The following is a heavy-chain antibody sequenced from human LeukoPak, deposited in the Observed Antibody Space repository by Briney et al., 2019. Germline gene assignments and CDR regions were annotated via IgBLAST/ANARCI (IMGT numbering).Heavy chain of an antibody. J-gene: IGHJ4*02. CDR2: INPSSGST. CDR1: GYTFTSYY. Sequence: ASVKVSCKASGYTFTSYYMHWVRQAPGQGLEWMGIINPSSGSTSYAQKFQGRVTMTRDTSTSTVYMELSSLRSEDTAVYYCARDLADSSGYYSNDYWGQGTLVTVSS. D-gene: IGHD3-22*01. CDR3: ARDLADSSGYYSNDY. V-gene: IGHV1-46*01.